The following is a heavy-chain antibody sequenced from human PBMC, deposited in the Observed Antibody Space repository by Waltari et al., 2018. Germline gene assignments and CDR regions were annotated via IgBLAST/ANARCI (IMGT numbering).Heavy chain of an antibody. V-gene: IGHV1-24*01. CDR1: GYTLTELS. J-gene: IGHJ6*02. CDR2: FDPEDGET. Sequence: QVQLVQSGAEVKKPGASVKVSCKVSGYTLTELSMHWVRQAPGKGLEWMGGFDPEDGETIYAQKCQGRVTMTEDTSTNAAYMELSSLRSEDTAVYYCATALSWYYGMDVWGQGTTVTVSS. D-gene: IGHD1-1*01. CDR3: ATALSWYYGMDV.